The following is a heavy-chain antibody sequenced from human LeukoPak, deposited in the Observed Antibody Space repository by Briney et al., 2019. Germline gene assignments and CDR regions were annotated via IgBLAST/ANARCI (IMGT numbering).Heavy chain of an antibody. D-gene: IGHD3-9*01. CDR2: IGGGGNT. J-gene: IGHJ2*01. Sequence: GGSLRLSCVASGDTFSSYDMHWVRQATGESLEWVSAIGGGGNTYYPGSVKGRFTISRDNAKNSLYLQMNSLRAGDTAVYYCVREVRDILTTGWYFDLWGRGTLVTVSS. CDR3: VREVRDILTTGWYFDL. V-gene: IGHV3-13*01. CDR1: GDTFSSYD.